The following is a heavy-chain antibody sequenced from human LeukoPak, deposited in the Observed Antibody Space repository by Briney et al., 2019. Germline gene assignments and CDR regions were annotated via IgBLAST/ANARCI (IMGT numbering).Heavy chain of an antibody. D-gene: IGHD3-10*01. CDR2: MNPNNGNT. Sequence: ASVKVSCKASGFTFTSYDINWVRQAGGQGLEWMGWMNPNNGNTGYAQKFQGRVTMTRDTSISTAYMELRGLRSEDTAVYYCVRDGEGVAISVNYWFDPWGQGTLVTVS. CDR3: VRDGEGVAISVNYWFDP. V-gene: IGHV1-8*01. J-gene: IGHJ5*02. CDR1: GFTFTSYD.